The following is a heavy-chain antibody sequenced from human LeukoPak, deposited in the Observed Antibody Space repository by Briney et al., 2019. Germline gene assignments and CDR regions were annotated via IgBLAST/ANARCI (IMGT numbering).Heavy chain of an antibody. V-gene: IGHV3-30*02. Sequence: GGSLRLSCAASGFTFSSYGMHWVRQAPGRGLEWVAVIWYDGTNKYYVDSVKGRFTISRDNSKNTLYVQMNSLRAEDTAVYYCAKEAYGGNSVSRFDYWGQGTLVTVSS. CDR3: AKEAYGGNSVSRFDY. CDR2: IWYDGTNK. D-gene: IGHD4-23*01. J-gene: IGHJ4*02. CDR1: GFTFSSYG.